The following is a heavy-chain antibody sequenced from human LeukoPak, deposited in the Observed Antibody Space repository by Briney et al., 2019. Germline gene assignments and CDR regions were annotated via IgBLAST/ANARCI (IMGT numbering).Heavy chain of an antibody. Sequence: PGGSLRLSCAASGFTFSSYAMSWVRLAPGKGLEWVAVISYDGSNKYYADSVKGRFTISRDNSKNTLYLQMNSLRAEDTAVYYCARDSDYGDYDNWFDPWGQGTLVTVSS. CDR3: ARDSDYGDYDNWFDP. V-gene: IGHV3-30-3*01. J-gene: IGHJ5*02. CDR1: GFTFSSYA. CDR2: ISYDGSNK. D-gene: IGHD4-17*01.